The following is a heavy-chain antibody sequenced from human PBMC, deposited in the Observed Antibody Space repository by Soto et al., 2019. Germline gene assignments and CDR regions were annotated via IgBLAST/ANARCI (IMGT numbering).Heavy chain of an antibody. CDR3: ARSSDYGGNSDY. V-gene: IGHV4-39*01. CDR2: IYYSGST. Sequence: SDTLSLTCTVSGGSISSSSYYWGWIRQPPGKGLEWIGSIYYSGSTYYNPSLKSRVTISVDTSKNQFSLKLSSVTAADTAVYYCARSSDYGGNSDYWGQGTLVTVSS. CDR1: GGSISSSSYY. D-gene: IGHD4-17*01. J-gene: IGHJ4*02.